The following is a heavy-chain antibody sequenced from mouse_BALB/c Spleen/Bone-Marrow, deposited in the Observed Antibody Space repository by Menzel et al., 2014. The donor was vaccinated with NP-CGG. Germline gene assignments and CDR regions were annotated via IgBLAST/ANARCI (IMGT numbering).Heavy chain of an antibody. J-gene: IGHJ2*01. Sequence: VQLKDSGPDLVKPSQSVSLTCTVTAYSITSDYGWHWIRQFPGNRLEWMAYIHYSGNTDYNPSLKSRISITRDTSKNQFFPQLNSVTTEDTATYYCARETAIVADFDYWGQGTTLTVSS. CDR2: IHYSGNT. CDR3: ARETAIVADFDY. D-gene: IGHD1-1*01. V-gene: IGHV3-1*02. CDR1: AYSITSDYG.